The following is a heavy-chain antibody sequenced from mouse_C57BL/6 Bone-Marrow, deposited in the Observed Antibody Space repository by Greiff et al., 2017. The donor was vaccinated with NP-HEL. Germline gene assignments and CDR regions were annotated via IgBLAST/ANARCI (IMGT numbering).Heavy chain of an antibody. V-gene: IGHV14-4*01. CDR2: IDPENGDT. Sequence: VQLQQSGAELVRPGASVKLSCTASGFNIKDDYMHWVKQRPEQGLEWIGWIDPENGDTEYASKFQGKATITADTSSHTAYLQLSSLTSEDTAVYYCTTGYYAMDYWGQGTSVTVSS. CDR1: GFNIKDDY. J-gene: IGHJ4*01. CDR3: TTGYYAMDY.